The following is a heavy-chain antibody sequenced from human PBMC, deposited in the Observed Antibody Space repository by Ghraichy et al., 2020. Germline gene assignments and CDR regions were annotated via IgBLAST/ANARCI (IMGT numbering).Heavy chain of an antibody. CDR3: TRDPVAGSTYYYYYGMDV. Sequence: GESLNISCTASGFTFGDYAMSWFRQAPGKGLEWVGFIRSKAYGGTTEYAASVKGRFTISRDDSKSIAYLQMNSLKTEDTAVYYCTRDPVAGSTYYYYYGMDVWGQGTTVTVSS. CDR2: IRSKAYGGTT. CDR1: GFTFGDYA. J-gene: IGHJ6*02. V-gene: IGHV3-49*03. D-gene: IGHD3-10*01.